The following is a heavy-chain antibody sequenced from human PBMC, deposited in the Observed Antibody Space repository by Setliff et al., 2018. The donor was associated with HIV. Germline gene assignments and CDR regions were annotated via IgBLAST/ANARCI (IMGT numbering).Heavy chain of an antibody. Sequence: PSETLSLTCTVSGVSINSHYWSWIRQPAGKGLEWIGRVYSSGSTNYNPPLKSRLTISVDTSKRQFSLNLSSVTAADTAVYFCARGIGLRPFDAWGQGTLVTVSS. CDR1: GVSINSHY. J-gene: IGHJ4*02. D-gene: IGHD4-17*01. V-gene: IGHV4-4*07. CDR2: VYSSGST. CDR3: ARGIGLRPFDA.